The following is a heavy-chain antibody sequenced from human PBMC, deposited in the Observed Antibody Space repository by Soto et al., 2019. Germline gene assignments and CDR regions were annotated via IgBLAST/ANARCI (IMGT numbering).Heavy chain of an antibody. CDR2: IARRTDTAIT. V-gene: IGHV3-15*07. CDR3: TTGRGSSGWPGDYYYYYGMDV. D-gene: IGHD6-19*01. CDR1: GCTLSNAW. J-gene: IGHJ6*02. Sequence: GSLRLSGAGSGCTLSNAWMNWVRQATGKGLEWVGRIARRTDTAITHYPDSVRGRFTISRDDSKNTLYLQMNSLKTEDTAVYYCTTGRGSSGWPGDYYYYYGMDVWGQGTTVTVSS.